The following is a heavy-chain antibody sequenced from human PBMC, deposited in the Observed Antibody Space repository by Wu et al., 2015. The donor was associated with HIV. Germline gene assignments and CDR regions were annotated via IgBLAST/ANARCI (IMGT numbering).Heavy chain of an antibody. D-gene: IGHD1-26*01. Sequence: QVQLVQSGAEVKKPGASVKVSCKASGYTFTGYYMHWVRQAPGQGLEWMGRIIPIFGTANYAQKFQGRVTITADESTSTAYMELSSLRSEDTAVYYCASGRANSYYMWGQGTLVTVSS. CDR3: ASGRANSYYM. V-gene: IGHV1-69*18. CDR1: GYTFTGYY. CDR2: IIPIFGTA. J-gene: IGHJ4*02.